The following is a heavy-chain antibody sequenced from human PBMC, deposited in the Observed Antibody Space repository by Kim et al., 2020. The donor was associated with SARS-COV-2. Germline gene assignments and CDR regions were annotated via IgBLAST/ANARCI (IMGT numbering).Heavy chain of an antibody. J-gene: IGHJ4*02. CDR3: ARGKNSQIAAAENFDY. D-gene: IGHD6-13*01. Sequence: KGRFAISRDNAKNPLYLQMNSLSAEDTAVYYCARGKNSQIAAAENFDYWGQGTLVTVSS. V-gene: IGHV3-11*04.